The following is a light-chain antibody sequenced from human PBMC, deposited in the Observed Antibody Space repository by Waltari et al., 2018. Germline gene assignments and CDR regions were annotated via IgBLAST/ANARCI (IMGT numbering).Light chain of an antibody. CDR3: AAWDDSLSGPV. CDR2: SNN. CDR1: SPHIGINA. J-gene: IGLJ2*01. V-gene: IGLV1-44*01. Sequence: QSVLTQPPSASGTPGQRVTISCSGSSPHIGINAVNWYQQLPGTAPKLLIYSNNQRPSGVPDRFSGSKSGTSASLAISGLQSEDEADYYCAAWDDSLSGPVFGGGTKLTV.